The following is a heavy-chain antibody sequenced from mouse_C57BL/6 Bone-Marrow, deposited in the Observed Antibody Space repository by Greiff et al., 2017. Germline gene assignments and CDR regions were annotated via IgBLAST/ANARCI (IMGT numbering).Heavy chain of an antibody. J-gene: IGHJ1*03. V-gene: IGHV1-81*01. Sequence: VKLQASGAELARPGASVKLSCKASGYTFTSYGISWVKQRTGQGLEWIGEIYPRSGNTYYNEKFKGKATLTADKSSSTAYMELRSLTSEDSAVYFCTRKGIVKGSTTVFITTVVAGYFDVWGTGTTVTVSS. CDR3: TRKGIVKGSTTVFITTVVAGYFDV. D-gene: IGHD1-1*01. CDR1: GYTFTSYG. CDR2: IYPRSGNT.